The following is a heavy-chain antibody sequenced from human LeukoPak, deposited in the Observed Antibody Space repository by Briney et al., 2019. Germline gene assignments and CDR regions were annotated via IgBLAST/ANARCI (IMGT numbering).Heavy chain of an antibody. Sequence: SETLSLTCTVSGGSISSSSYYWGWIRQPPGKGLEWIGSIYYSGSTYYNPSLKSRVTISVDTSKNQFSLKLSSVTAADTAVYYCARHARQVDTKTGRYFAYWGQGTLVTVSS. V-gene: IGHV4-39*01. CDR1: GGSISSSSYY. CDR3: ARHARQVDTKTGRYFAY. D-gene: IGHD3-10*01. J-gene: IGHJ4*02. CDR2: IYYSGST.